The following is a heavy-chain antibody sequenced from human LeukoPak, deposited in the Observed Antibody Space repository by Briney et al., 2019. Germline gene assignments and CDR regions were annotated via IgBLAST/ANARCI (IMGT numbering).Heavy chain of an antibody. CDR3: ARVFSGWYDNYMDV. J-gene: IGHJ6*03. Sequence: PGGSLRLSCEAYGFTFSTYWMIWVRQAPGKGLEWVANINQDGSKKYYVDSIKGRFTISRDNAKNSLYLQMISLRAEDTALYYCARVFSGWYDNYMDVWGKGTTVTVSS. V-gene: IGHV3-7*01. CDR2: INQDGSKK. D-gene: IGHD6-19*01. CDR1: GFTFSTYW.